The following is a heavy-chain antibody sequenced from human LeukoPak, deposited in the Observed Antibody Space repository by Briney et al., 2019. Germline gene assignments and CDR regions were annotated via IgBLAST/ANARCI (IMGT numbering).Heavy chain of an antibody. J-gene: IGHJ4*02. V-gene: IGHV3-7*04. D-gene: IGHD3-9*01. CDR1: GFTFSSYW. CDR2: IKQDGSEK. CDR3: ARVLRYFDWLLSGRYYFDY. Sequence: PGGSLRLSCAASGFTFSSYWMSWVRQAPGKGLEWVANIKQDGSEKYYVDSVKGRFTISRDNAKNSLYLQVNSLRAEDTAVYYCARVLRYFDWLLSGRYYFDYWGQGTLVTVSS.